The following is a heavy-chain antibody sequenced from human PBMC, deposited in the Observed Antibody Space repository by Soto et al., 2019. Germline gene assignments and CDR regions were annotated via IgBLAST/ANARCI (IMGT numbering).Heavy chain of an antibody. CDR1: GYTLSDYY. J-gene: IGHJ4*01. CDR3: AKARCTGNSRYVPDY. CDR2: IDTSSTKI. Sequence: GGSLRLSCAASGYTLSDYYMSWIRQAPGKGLEWISYIDTSSTKIYYADSVKGRFTISRDNSKNSLYLEMNSLRDEDTAAYYCAKARCTGNSRYVPDYWGHGSLVTVSS. V-gene: IGHV3-11*01. D-gene: IGHD2-8*02.